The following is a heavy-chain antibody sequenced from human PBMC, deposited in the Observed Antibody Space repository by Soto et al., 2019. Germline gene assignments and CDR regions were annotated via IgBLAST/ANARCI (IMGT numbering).Heavy chain of an antibody. CDR2: ISYDGSNK. D-gene: IGHD4-17*01. Sequence: GSLRLSCAASGFTFSSYGMHRVRQAPGKGLEWVAVISYDGSNKYYADSVKGRFTISRDNSKNTLYLQMNSLRAEDTAVYYCAKDHHGAVYYYGMDVWGQGTTVNVSS. CDR3: AKDHHGAVYYYGMDV. V-gene: IGHV3-30*18. CDR1: GFTFSSYG. J-gene: IGHJ6*02.